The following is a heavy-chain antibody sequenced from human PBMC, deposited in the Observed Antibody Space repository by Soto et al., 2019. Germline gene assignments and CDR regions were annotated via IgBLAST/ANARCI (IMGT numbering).Heavy chain of an antibody. CDR3: ARDQGYCSGGSCYVAGY. V-gene: IGHV3-74*01. Sequence: EVQLVESGGGLVQPGGSLRLSCAASGFTFSTYWMHWVRQAPGKGLVWVSRINSDGSTTDYADSVRGRFTISRDNAKKTRYLQMNSLGAADTAVYYCARDQGYCSGGSCYVAGYWGQGTLVTVSS. D-gene: IGHD2-15*01. CDR1: GFTFSTYW. J-gene: IGHJ4*02. CDR2: INSDGSTT.